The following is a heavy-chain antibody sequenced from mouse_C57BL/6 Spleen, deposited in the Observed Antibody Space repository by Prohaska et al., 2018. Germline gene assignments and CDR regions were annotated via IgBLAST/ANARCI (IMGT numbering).Heavy chain of an antibody. D-gene: IGHD2-5*01. CDR3: ARSDHSNYDY. Sequence: HGKSLEWIGDINPNNGGTSYNQKFKGKATLTVDKSYSTAYMELRSLTSEDSAVYYCARSDHSNYDYWGQGTTLTVSS. J-gene: IGHJ2*01. V-gene: IGHV1-26*01. CDR2: INPNNGGT.